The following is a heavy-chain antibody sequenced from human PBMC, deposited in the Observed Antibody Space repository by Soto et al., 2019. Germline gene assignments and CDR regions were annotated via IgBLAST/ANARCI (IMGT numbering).Heavy chain of an antibody. J-gene: IGHJ4*02. V-gene: IGHV1-69*01. D-gene: IGHD3-10*01. CDR3: ARASMMREFISYFFDH. CDR2: ILPIFGTA. Sequence: QVQLVQSGAEVRKPGSSVKVSCQASGGTFSTSAFVWVRQAPGQGLEWMGGILPIFGTANYATKFQDRVTITADESTSTAYMELSGLRSDDTAIYYCARASMMREFISYFFDHWGQGTMVTVSS. CDR1: GGTFSTSA.